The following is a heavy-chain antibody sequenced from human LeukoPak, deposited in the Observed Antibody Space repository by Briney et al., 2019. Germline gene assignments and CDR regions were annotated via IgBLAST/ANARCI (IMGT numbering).Heavy chain of an antibody. CDR2: ISSSTSTI. V-gene: IGHV3-48*02. J-gene: IGHJ4*02. CDR1: GFTFSSYN. CDR3: ARDYGNHGEYFDY. D-gene: IGHD4-11*01. Sequence: GGSLRLSCAASGFTFSSYNMNWVRQAPGKGLEWISYISSSTSTIHYADSVKGRFTISRDNAKNSLYLQMNSPRDEDTAVYYCARDYGNHGEYFDYWGQGTLVTVSS.